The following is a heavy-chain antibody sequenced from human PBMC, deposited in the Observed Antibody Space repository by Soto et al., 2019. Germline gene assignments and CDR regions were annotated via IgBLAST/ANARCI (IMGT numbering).Heavy chain of an antibody. CDR2: ISTDGRVT. D-gene: IGHD1-1*01. CDR1: GFTFSNYW. V-gene: IGHV3-74*01. J-gene: IGHJ4*02. Sequence: GGSLRLSRAASGFTFSNYWMTWVGQAPGKGLVGVSTISTDGRVTRYADPVKGRFTISRDNAENTLSLQMGSLRAEDTAAYYYATAIRDGGNSGCWGQGTLVTVSS. CDR3: ATAIRDGGNSGC.